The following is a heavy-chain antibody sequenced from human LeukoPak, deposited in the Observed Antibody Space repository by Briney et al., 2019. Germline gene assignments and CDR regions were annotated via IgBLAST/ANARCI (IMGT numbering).Heavy chain of an antibody. CDR2: MYYTGSS. V-gene: IGHV4-59*01. CDR3: ARVRVVYGTDV. CDR1: GGSISSDY. J-gene: IGHJ6*02. Sequence: SETVYLTCRVSGGSISSDYWSWMRQPPGQGLEWMGYMYYTGSSNYNPSLRIRVTISPATSKTQFSLKLSSVTPADTAVYYSARVRVVYGTDVWGQGTTVTAS.